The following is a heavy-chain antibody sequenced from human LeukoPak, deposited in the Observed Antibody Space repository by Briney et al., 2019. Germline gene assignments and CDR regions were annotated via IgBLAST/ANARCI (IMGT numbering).Heavy chain of an antibody. V-gene: IGHV3-48*03. CDR2: ISSSGSPI. CDR1: GFTFTSYW. CDR3: AREYYYMDV. Sequence: GGSLRLSCAASGFTFTSYWMTWVRQAPGKGLEWVSYISSSGSPIYYADSVKGRFTISRDNAKNSLYLQMSSLRAEDTAVYYCAREYYYMDVWGKGTTVTISS. J-gene: IGHJ6*03.